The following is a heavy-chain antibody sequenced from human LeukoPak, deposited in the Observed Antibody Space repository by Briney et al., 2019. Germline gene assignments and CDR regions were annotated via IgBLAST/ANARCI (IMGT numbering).Heavy chain of an antibody. CDR3: GRVAYENCGGDCYSFPDY. V-gene: IGHV3-74*01. J-gene: IGHJ4*02. D-gene: IGHD2-21*02. CDR1: GFTFSNYW. CDR2: INSDGSRI. Sequence: PGGSLRLSCAASGFTFSNYWMHWVRQAPGMGLVWVSRINSDGSRINYADSVKGRFTISRDNAKNTVYLQMNSLRAEDTAVYYCGRVAYENCGGDCYSFPDYWGQGTLVTVSS.